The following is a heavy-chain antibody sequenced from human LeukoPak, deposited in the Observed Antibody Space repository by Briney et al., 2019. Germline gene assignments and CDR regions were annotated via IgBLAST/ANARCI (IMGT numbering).Heavy chain of an antibody. Sequence: GGSLRLSCAASGFTFSSYWMGWVRQAPGKGLEWVADIKEDGSDKYSVDSVKGRFTISRDNAKNSLYLQMNSLRAEDTAVYYCARDTYRFFDLWGRGTLITVSS. CDR2: IKEDGSDK. CDR1: GFTFSSYW. V-gene: IGHV3-7*01. D-gene: IGHD3-3*01. CDR3: ARDTYRFFDL. J-gene: IGHJ2*01.